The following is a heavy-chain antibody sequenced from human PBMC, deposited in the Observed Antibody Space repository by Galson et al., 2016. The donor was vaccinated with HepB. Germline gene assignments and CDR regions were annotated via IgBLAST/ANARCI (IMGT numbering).Heavy chain of an antibody. Sequence: SLRLSCAASGFSFNTYWMSWVRQAPGKGLEWVAVISNDGSNKYYADSVKGRFTISRDNSKNTLYLQMNSLRAEDTAVYYCRMDVWGQGTAVTVSS. CDR3: RMDV. CDR1: GFSFNTYW. V-gene: IGHV3-30-3*01. J-gene: IGHJ6*02. CDR2: ISNDGSNK.